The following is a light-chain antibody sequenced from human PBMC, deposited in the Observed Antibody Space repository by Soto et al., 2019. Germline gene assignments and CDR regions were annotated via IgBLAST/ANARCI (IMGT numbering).Light chain of an antibody. CDR1: SSDVGGYDY. CDR3: ISYASINTYV. J-gene: IGLJ1*01. V-gene: IGLV2-14*01. CDR2: DVT. Sequence: QSALTQPASVSGSPGQSITISCTGTSSDVGGYDYVSWYQQHPGKAPKLMIYDVTNRPSGGSNRFSGSKSGNTASLTISGLQAEDEADYYCISYASINTYVFGTGTKVTVL.